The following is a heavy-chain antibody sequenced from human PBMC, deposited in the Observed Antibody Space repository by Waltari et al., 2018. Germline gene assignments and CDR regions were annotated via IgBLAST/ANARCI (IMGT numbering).Heavy chain of an antibody. Sequence: QLQLQESGPGLVKRSETLSLTCTVSGGAISTRLSYWGWFLQPPGKGLEWIGSIYYSGSTYYNPSLKSRVTISVDTSKNQFSLKLSSVTAADTAVYYCARHPTMTIMLWYFDLWGRGTLVTVSS. D-gene: IGHD2-8*01. CDR2: IYYSGST. J-gene: IGHJ2*01. CDR1: GGAISTRLSY. CDR3: ARHPTMTIMLWYFDL. V-gene: IGHV4-39*01.